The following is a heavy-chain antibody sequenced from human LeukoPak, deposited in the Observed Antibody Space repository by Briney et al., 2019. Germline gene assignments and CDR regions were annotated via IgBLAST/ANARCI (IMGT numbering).Heavy chain of an antibody. CDR1: GFTFSSYA. CDR3: AKATVGTTGGSFDY. Sequence: GGSLRLSCAASGFTFSSYAMRWVRQAPGKGLEWASGISSSGESTYYGDSAKGRFTISRGNSKNTLYLQMNSLRAEDTAVYYCAKATVGTTGGSFDYWGQGTLVTVSS. CDR2: ISSSGEST. J-gene: IGHJ4*02. V-gene: IGHV3-23*01. D-gene: IGHD1-26*01.